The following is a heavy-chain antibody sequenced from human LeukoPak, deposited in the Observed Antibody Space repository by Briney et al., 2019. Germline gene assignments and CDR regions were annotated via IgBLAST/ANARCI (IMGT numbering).Heavy chain of an antibody. J-gene: IGHJ4*03. Sequence: GGSLRLSCAASGFTFSNAWMIWVRQAPGKGLEWVGRIKSKTDGGTTVHAAPVKGRFTISRDDSKNTVFLQMNSLKTEDTAVYFCAKGGPEDTYFDYWGQGTTVTVSS. CDR1: GFTFSNAW. D-gene: IGHD5-18*01. CDR3: AKGGPEDTYFDY. V-gene: IGHV3-15*01. CDR2: IKSKTDGGTT.